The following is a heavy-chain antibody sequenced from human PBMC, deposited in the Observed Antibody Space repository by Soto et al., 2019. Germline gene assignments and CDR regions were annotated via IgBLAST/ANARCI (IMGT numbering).Heavy chain of an antibody. CDR2: IYYSGTS. CDR1: GGSISTSAFY. J-gene: IGHJ4*02. CDR3: ASRVEGLYSGNDRYYFDY. D-gene: IGHD5-12*01. V-gene: IGHV4-39*01. Sequence: SETLSLTCTVSGGSISTSAFYWGWIRQPPGKGLEWIGTIYYSGTSYHNPSLKSRVTISVDTSKNQFSLTLTSVTAADTAVYYCASRVEGLYSGNDRYYFDYWGQGTLVTVSS.